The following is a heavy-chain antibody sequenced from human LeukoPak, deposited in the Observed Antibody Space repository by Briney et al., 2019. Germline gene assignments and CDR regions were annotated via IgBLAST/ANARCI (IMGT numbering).Heavy chain of an antibody. J-gene: IGHJ5*02. Sequence: SVKVSCKASGGTLSSYAISWVRQAPGQGLEWMGRIIPILGIANYAQKFQGRVTITADKSTSTAYMELSSLRSEDTAVYYCARDRCSSTSCYSNWFDPWGQGTLVTVSS. D-gene: IGHD2-2*01. CDR2: IIPILGIA. V-gene: IGHV1-69*04. CDR1: GGTLSSYA. CDR3: ARDRCSSTSCYSNWFDP.